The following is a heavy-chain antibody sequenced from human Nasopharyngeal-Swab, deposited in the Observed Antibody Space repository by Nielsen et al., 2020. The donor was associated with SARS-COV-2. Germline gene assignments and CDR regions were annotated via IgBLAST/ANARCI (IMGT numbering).Heavy chain of an antibody. CDR3: AKAAAAGT. J-gene: IGHJ4*02. D-gene: IGHD6-13*01. Sequence: GGSLRLSCAASGFTFSSYGMHWVRQAPGKGLEWVAVISYDGSNKYYADSVKGRFTISRDNSKNTLYLQMNSLIAEDTAVYYCAKAAAAGTWGQGTLVTVSS. CDR1: GFTFSSYG. V-gene: IGHV3-30*18. CDR2: ISYDGSNK.